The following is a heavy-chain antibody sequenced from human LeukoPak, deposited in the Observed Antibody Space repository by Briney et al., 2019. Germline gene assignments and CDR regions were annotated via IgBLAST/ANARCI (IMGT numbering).Heavy chain of an antibody. D-gene: IGHD4-17*01. Sequence: RSLRLSCAASGFTFSGYAMHWVRQAPGKGLEWVALISYDGTNKYYADSVKGRFTISRDNSKNTLYLQVNSLRAEDTAVYYCARAGGSTVSHSDYWGQGTLVTVSS. CDR2: ISYDGTNK. J-gene: IGHJ4*02. V-gene: IGHV3-30-3*01. CDR3: ARAGGSTVSHSDY. CDR1: GFTFSGYA.